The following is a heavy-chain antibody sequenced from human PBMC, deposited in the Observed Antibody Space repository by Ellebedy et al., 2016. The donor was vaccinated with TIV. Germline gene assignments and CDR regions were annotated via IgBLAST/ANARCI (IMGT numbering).Heavy chain of an antibody. CDR1: GFSLTNIIMG. V-gene: IGHV2-26*01. CDR3: VRALKYCGGDCTYKFDF. D-gene: IGHD2-21*02. Sequence: SGPTLVKPKETLTLTCTVSGFSLTNIIMGVSWIRQPPGQALEWPAHIFSNDDKSYSTALEARLSISKDTDESQVVLTVANMDPLDTAIYYCVRALKYCGGDCTYKFDFWGQGALVTVSS. J-gene: IGHJ4*02. CDR2: IFSNDDK.